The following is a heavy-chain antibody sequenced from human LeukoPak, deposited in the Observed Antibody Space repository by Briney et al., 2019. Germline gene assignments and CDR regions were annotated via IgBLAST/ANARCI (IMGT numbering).Heavy chain of an antibody. CDR1: GYTFTIYD. D-gene: IGHD3-10*01. CDR3: AREDYYGSVSFSNWLDP. CDR2: MNPNSGNT. J-gene: IGHJ5*02. Sequence: ASVKVSCKASGYTFTIYDINWVRQAPGQGLEWMGWMNPNSGNTSYAQKFHGRVTMTRNTSITTAYIELRSLKSDDTAVYYCAREDYYGSVSFSNWLDPWGQGTLVTVSS. V-gene: IGHV1-8*01.